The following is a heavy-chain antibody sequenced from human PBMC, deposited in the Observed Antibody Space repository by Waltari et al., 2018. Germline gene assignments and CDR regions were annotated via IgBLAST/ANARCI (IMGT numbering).Heavy chain of an antibody. V-gene: IGHV3-48*01. CDR2: ISSSSSTI. J-gene: IGHJ4*02. CDR1: GFTFSSYS. CDR3: ARSKWEPVREYYFDY. Sequence: EVQLVESGGGLVQPGGSLRLSCAASGFTFSSYSMNWVRQAPGKGLEWVSYISSSSSTIYYADSVKGRFTISRDNAKNSLYLQMNSLRAEDTAVYYCARSKWEPVREYYFDYWGQGTLVTVSS. D-gene: IGHD1-26*01.